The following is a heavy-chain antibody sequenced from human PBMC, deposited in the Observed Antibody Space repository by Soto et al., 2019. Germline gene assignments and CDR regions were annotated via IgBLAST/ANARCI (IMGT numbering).Heavy chain of an antibody. V-gene: IGHV1-46*01. CDR3: ARDRYPRYDSSGYYGMDV. CDR1: GYTFTSYY. Sequence: EASVKVSCKASGYTFTSYYMHWVRQAPGQGLEWMGIINPSGGSTSYAQKFQGRVTMTRDTSTSTVYMELSSLRSEDTAVYYCARDRYPRYDSSGYYGMDVWGQGTTVTVSS. D-gene: IGHD3-22*01. CDR2: INPSGGST. J-gene: IGHJ6*02.